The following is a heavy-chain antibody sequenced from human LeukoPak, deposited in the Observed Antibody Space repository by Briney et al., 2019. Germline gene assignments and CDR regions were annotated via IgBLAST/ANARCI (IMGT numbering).Heavy chain of an antibody. CDR1: GFTFNGYS. D-gene: IGHD6-13*01. CDR2: ITSSSGTI. CDR3: ARGAESSSWYYYYYYMDV. J-gene: IGHJ6*03. V-gene: IGHV3-48*01. Sequence: GGSLRLSCAASGFTFNGYSMNWVRQVPGKGLEWISYITSSSGTIYYADSVKGRFTISRDNAKNSLYLQMNSLRAEDMAVYYCARGAESSSWYYYYYYMDVWGKGTTVTISS.